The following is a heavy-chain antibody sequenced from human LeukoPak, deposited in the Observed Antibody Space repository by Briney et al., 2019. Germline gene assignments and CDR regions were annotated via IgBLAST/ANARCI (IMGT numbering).Heavy chain of an antibody. D-gene: IGHD2-15*01. CDR1: GYSFTNYW. CDR2: IYPGDSAT. Sequence: GESLKISCKGSGYSFTNYWIGWVRQMPGKGLEWMGIIYPGDSATRYSPSFQGQVTISADKSISTAYLQWRSLEASDTATYYCGRRHCSGGSCYANFDYWGQGTLVTVSS. V-gene: IGHV5-51*01. CDR3: GRRHCSGGSCYANFDY. J-gene: IGHJ4*02.